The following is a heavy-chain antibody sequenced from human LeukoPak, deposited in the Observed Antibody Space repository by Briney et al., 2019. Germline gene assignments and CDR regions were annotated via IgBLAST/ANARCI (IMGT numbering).Heavy chain of an antibody. D-gene: IGHD3-22*01. CDR2: ISSNGGRK. CDR1: GFNFNMYA. CDR3: ARQEARDYYYEGLDY. J-gene: IGHJ4*02. V-gene: IGHV3-30*04. Sequence: PGGSLRLSCVASGFNFNMYAIHWVRQAPGKGLEWVALISSNGGRKDYAASVKGRFTIDRDNSKNTVYLQMNSLRPDDTAIYFCARQEARDYYYEGLDYWGQGNLVTVSS.